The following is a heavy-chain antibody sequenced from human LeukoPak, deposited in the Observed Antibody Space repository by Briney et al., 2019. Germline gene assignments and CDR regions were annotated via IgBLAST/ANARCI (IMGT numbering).Heavy chain of an antibody. J-gene: IGHJ3*02. V-gene: IGHV4-38-2*01. D-gene: IGHD2-15*01. CDR2: IYHSGST. Sequence: PSETLSLTCAVSGYSISSGYYWGWIRQPPGKGLEWIGSIYHSGSTYHNPSLKSQLTISVDTSKNQFSLKLSSVTAADTAVYYCARVKRRYCSGGSCYSGRSAFDIWGQGTMVTVSS. CDR3: ARVKRRYCSGGSCYSGRSAFDI. CDR1: GYSISSGYY.